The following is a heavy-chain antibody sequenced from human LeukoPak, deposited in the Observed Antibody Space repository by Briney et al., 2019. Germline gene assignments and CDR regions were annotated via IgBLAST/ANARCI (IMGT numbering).Heavy chain of an antibody. CDR2: IMRDGSEK. V-gene: IGHV3-7*01. D-gene: IGHD5-18*01. Sequence: PGGSLTLSCAASGFSFSTYWMNWVRQPPGKGLEWVANIMRDGSEKYYVDSVKGRFTISSDNAKNSLYLQMNSLRAEDTAVYYCARDPSRGYSYGYADYWGQGSLVTVSS. CDR1: GFSFSTYW. J-gene: IGHJ4*02. CDR3: ARDPSRGYSYGYADY.